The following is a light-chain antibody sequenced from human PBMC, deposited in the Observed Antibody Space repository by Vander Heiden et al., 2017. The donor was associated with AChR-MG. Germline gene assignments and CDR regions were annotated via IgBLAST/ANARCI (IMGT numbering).Light chain of an antibody. CDR2: DNN. CDR1: NSNIGNNY. CDR3: GTWDSSLSVWV. V-gene: IGLV1-51*01. J-gene: IGLJ3*02. Sequence: QSVLTQPPSVSAAPGQKVTISCSGSNSNIGNNYVSWYQQLPGTAPKLLICDNNKRPSGIPDRFSGSKSGTSATLGITGLQTGDEADYYCGTWDSSLSVWVFGGGTKLTVL.